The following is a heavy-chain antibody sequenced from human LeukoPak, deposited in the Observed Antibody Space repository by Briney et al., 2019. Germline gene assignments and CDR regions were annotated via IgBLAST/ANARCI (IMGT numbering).Heavy chain of an antibody. CDR1: GFTFDDYA. CDR3: AKDKYYYDSSGPFDY. Sequence: GRSLRLSCAASGFTFDDYAMHWVRQAPGKGLEWVSGISWNSGSIGYADSVKGRFTISRDNAKNSLFLQMNSLRAEDMALYYCAKDKYYYDSSGPFDYWGQGTLVTVSS. D-gene: IGHD3-22*01. V-gene: IGHV3-9*03. CDR2: ISWNSGSI. J-gene: IGHJ4*02.